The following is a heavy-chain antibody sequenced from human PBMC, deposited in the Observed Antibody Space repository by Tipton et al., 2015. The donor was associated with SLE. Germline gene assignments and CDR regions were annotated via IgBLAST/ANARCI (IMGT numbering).Heavy chain of an antibody. D-gene: IGHD7-27*01. CDR1: GESFSDYY. J-gene: IGHJ5*02. CDR3: ARGWGDNLFDP. Sequence: TLSLTCAVYGESFSDYYWSWIRQSPGKGLEWIGEIDHSGSTDYNPSLKSRVTISFDTSNNKFSLNLTSVTAADTAMYYCARGWGDNLFDPWGQGTLVTVSS. V-gene: IGHV4-34*01. CDR2: IDHSGST.